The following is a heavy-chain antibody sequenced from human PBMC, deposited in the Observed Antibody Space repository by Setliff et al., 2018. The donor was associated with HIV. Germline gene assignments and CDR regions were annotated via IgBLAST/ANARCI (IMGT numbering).Heavy chain of an antibody. J-gene: IGHJ4*02. D-gene: IGHD3-22*01. CDR3: ARGGRDYYYYYY. V-gene: IGHV4-34*01. CDR1: GGSFSGYY. Sequence: SETLSLTCAVYGGSFSGYYWSWIRQPPGKGLEWIGEIDHSGSTDDNPSLKSRVTISVDTSKNQFSLKLSSVTAADTAVYYCARGGRDYYYYYYWGQGTLVTVSS. CDR2: IDHSGST.